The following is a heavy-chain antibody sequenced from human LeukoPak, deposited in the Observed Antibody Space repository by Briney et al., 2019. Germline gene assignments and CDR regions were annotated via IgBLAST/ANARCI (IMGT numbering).Heavy chain of an antibody. V-gene: IGHV4-4*07. Sequence: SETLSLTCTVSGGSISSYYWNWIRQPAGKGLEWIGHIYTSGGTNYNPSLKSRVTMSVDTSKNQFSLKLSSVTAADTAVYYCARGLNVGFCSSTSCYIWFDPWGQGTLVTVSS. D-gene: IGHD2-2*02. CDR2: IYTSGGT. J-gene: IGHJ5*02. CDR3: ARGLNVGFCSSTSCYIWFDP. CDR1: GGSISSYY.